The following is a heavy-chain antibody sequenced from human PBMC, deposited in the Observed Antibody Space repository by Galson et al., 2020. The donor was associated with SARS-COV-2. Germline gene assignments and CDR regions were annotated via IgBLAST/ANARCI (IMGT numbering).Heavy chain of an antibody. Sequence: SVKVSCKASGGTFSSYAISWVRQAPGQGLEWMGGIIPIFGTANYAQKFQGRVTITADESTSTAYMELSSLRSEDTAVYYCARPREVPEFGELAPPSYYYYGMDVWGQGTTVTVSS. CDR3: ARPREVPEFGELAPPSYYYYGMDV. CDR1: GGTFSSYA. CDR2: IIPIFGTA. V-gene: IGHV1-69*13. D-gene: IGHD3-10*01. J-gene: IGHJ6*02.